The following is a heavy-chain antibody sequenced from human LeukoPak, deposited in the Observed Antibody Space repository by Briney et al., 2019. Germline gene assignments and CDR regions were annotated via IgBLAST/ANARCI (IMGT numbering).Heavy chain of an antibody. Sequence: SETLSLTCTVSGGSISSYYWSWIRQPPGKGLEWIGYIYYSGSTNYNPSLKSRVTISVDTSKNQFSLKLSSVTAADTAVYYCARASYSSSWYASGYYYGMDVWGQGTTVTVPS. D-gene: IGHD6-13*01. CDR1: GGSISSYY. CDR3: ARASYSSSWYASGYYYGMDV. CDR2: IYYSGST. J-gene: IGHJ6*02. V-gene: IGHV4-59*01.